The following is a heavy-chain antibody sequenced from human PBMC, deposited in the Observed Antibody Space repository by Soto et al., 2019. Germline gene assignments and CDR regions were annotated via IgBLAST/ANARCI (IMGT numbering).Heavy chain of an antibody. Sequence: QVQLVQSGAEVKKPGSSVKVSCKTSGGTLRIYVMTWVRQAPGQGLEWMGEIIPLSGTTNYAQKVQGRVTISADESTSTAYMELNSLKSEDTAVYFFAFFNIVVMTALPIWGQGTLVTVSS. CDR3: AFFNIVVMTALPI. D-gene: IGHD2-21*01. V-gene: IGHV1-69*12. J-gene: IGHJ4*02. CDR2: IIPLSGTT. CDR1: GGTLRIYV.